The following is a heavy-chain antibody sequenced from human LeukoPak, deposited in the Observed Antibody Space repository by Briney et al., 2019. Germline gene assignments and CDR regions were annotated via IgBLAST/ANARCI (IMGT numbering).Heavy chain of an antibody. J-gene: IGHJ4*02. V-gene: IGHV4-59*01. CDR3: ARVGSDVCGTYYLPQYYFDC. D-gene: IGHD3-16*01. CDR2: ISYSGST. CDR1: GASINYNY. Sequence: SETLSLTCTVSGASINYNYWTWIRQPPGKGLEWIGYISYSGSTNYNPPLTSRVTILLYTPKNQISLKLNSVTPADTAVDYGARVGSDVCGTYYLPQYYFDCWGQGTLVTVSS.